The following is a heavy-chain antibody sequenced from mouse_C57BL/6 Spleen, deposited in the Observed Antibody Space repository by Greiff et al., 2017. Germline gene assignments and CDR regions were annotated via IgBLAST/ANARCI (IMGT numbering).Heavy chain of an antibody. Sequence: QVQLQQPGAELVMPGASVKLSCKASGYTFTSYWMHWVKQRPGQGLEWIGEIDTSDSYTNYTHKFKGQSTLTVDKSSSTAYMQLSSLTSEDSAVYYCARGDYGSSRFAYWGQGTLVTVSA. J-gene: IGHJ3*01. CDR1: GYTFTSYW. D-gene: IGHD1-1*01. V-gene: IGHV1-69*01. CDR3: ARGDYGSSRFAY. CDR2: IDTSDSYT.